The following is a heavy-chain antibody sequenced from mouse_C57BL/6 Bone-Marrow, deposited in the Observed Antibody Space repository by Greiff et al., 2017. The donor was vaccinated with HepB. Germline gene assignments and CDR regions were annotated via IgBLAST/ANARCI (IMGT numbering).Heavy chain of an antibody. V-gene: IGHV1-4*01. CDR2: INPSSGYT. D-gene: IGHD2-5*01. CDR1: GYTFTSYT. CDR3: ARSVSNYPDY. Sequence: VQVVESGAELARPGASVKMSCKASGYTFTSYTMHWVKQRPGQGLEWIGYINPSSGYTKYNQKFKDKATLTADKSSSTAYMQLSSLTSEDSAVYYCARSVSNYPDYWGQGTTLTVSS. J-gene: IGHJ2*01.